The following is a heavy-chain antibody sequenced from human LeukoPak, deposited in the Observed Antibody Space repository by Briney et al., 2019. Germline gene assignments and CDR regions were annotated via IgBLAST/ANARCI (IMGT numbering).Heavy chain of an antibody. CDR3: ASCVVVPADPVPDAFDI. Sequence: GASVKVSCKASGGTFSSYAISWVRQAPGQGLEGMEGIIPIFGTATYAQKFQGRVTITTDESTSTAYMELSSLRSEDTAVYYCASCVVVPADPVPDAFDIWGQGTMVTVSS. CDR2: IIPIFGTA. J-gene: IGHJ3*02. V-gene: IGHV1-69*05. D-gene: IGHD2-2*01. CDR1: GGTFSSYA.